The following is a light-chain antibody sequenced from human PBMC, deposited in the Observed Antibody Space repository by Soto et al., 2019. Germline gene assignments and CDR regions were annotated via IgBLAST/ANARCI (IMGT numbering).Light chain of an antibody. CDR1: QSVSSN. CDR3: QHYNKWPWP. Sequence: EIVMTQSPATLSLSPGERATLSCRASQSVSSNLAWYQQKPGQAHRLLIYGASTRATGIPARFSGSGSGTEFTLTISSLQSEDFAVYSCQHYNKWPWPFGQGNKLEIK. CDR2: GAS. J-gene: IGKJ1*01. V-gene: IGKV3-15*01.